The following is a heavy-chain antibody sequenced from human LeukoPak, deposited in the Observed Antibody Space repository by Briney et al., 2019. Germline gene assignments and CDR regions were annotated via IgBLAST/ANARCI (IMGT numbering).Heavy chain of an antibody. Sequence: GGSLRLSCAASGFTFSSYAMSWVRQAPGKGLEWVSVIYSGGSTYYADSVKGRFTISRDNSKNTLYLQMNSLRAEDTAVYYCAREGLSSSAIDYWGQGTLVTVSS. V-gene: IGHV3-23*03. CDR2: IYSGGST. D-gene: IGHD6-6*01. CDR3: AREGLSSSAIDY. J-gene: IGHJ4*02. CDR1: GFTFSSYA.